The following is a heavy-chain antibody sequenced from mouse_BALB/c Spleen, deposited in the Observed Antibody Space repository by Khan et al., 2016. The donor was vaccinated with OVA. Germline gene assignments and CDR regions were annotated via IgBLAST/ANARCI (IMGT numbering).Heavy chain of an antibody. J-gene: IGHJ2*01. CDR1: GYTFTSYA. CDR3: AENYTSDVYFDY. CDR2: IYPCNDDT. V-gene: IGHV1S136*01. D-gene: IGHD2-14*01. Sequence: VQLQQSSPELVKPGASVKMSCKASGYTFTSYAMHWVKQKPGQGLEWVGYIYPCNDDTKYHEKFKGKATLTSDKSSSTAYMELSSLTSEDSAVYYYAENYTSDVYFDYWGQGTTLTVSS.